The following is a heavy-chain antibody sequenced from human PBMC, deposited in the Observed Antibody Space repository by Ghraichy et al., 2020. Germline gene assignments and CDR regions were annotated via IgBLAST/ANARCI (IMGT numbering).Heavy chain of an antibody. J-gene: IGHJ6*02. V-gene: IGHV4-59*01. D-gene: IGHD5-18*01. CDR3: ARLRMRGYSYGNPRGGYYYYGMNV. CDR2: IYYSGST. CDR1: GGSISSYY. Sequence: SETLSLTCTVSGGSISSYYWSWIRQPPGKGLEWIGYIYYSGSTNYNPSLKSRVTISVDTSKNQFSLKLSSVTAADTAVYYCARLRMRGYSYGNPRGGYYYYGMNVWGQGTTVTVSS.